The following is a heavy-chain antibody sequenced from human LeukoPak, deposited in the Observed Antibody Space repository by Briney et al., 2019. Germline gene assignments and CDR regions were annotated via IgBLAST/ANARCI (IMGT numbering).Heavy chain of an antibody. J-gene: IGHJ6*04. CDR2: ISWDGGST. Sequence: PGGSLRLSCAASGFTFDDCAMHWVRQAPGKGLEWVSLISWDGGSTYYADSVKGRFTISRDNSKNSLYLQMNSLRAEDTALYYCAKDYYGSGSYMDVWGKGTTVTVSS. CDR3: AKDYYGSGSYMDV. D-gene: IGHD3-10*01. V-gene: IGHV3-43D*03. CDR1: GFTFDDCA.